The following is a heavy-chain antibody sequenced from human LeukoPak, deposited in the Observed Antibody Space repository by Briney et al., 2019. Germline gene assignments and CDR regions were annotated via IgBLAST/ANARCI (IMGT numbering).Heavy chain of an antibody. CDR2: IIPIFGTA. V-gene: IGHV1-69*05. Sequence: SVKVSCKASGGTFSSYAISWVRQAPGQGLEWMGGIIPIFGTANYAQKFQGRVTMTRDTSISTAYMELSRLRSDDTAVYYCARDLEGATCAFDIWGQGTMVTVSS. J-gene: IGHJ3*02. D-gene: IGHD1-26*01. CDR1: GGTFSSYA. CDR3: ARDLEGATCAFDI.